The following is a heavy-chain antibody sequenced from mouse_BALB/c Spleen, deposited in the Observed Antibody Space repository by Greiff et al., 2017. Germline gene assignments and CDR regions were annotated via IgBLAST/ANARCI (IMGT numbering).Heavy chain of an antibody. CDR2: IDPETGGT. CDR1: GYTFTDYE. D-gene: IGHD2-3*01. V-gene: IGHV1-15*01. CDR3: TRDGYYVYAMDY. J-gene: IGHJ4*01. Sequence: VQLQQSGAELVRPGASVTLSCKASGYTFTDYEMHWVKQTLVHGLEWCGAIDPETGGTAYNQKFKGKATLTADKSSSTAYMELRSLTSEDSAVYYCTRDGYYVYAMDYWGQGTSVTVSS.